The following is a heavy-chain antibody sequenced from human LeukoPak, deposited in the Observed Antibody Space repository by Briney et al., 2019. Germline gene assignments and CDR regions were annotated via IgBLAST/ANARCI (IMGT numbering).Heavy chain of an antibody. CDR1: GFTLSSYG. CDR3: AKRAVAGTLHYFDY. D-gene: IGHD6-19*01. Sequence: GGSLRLSCAASGFTLSSYGMHWVRQAPGKGLEWVAVISYDGSNKYYADSVKGRFTISRDNSKNTLYLQMNSLRAEDTAVYYCAKRAVAGTLHYFDYWGQGTLVTVSS. V-gene: IGHV3-30*18. J-gene: IGHJ4*02. CDR2: ISYDGSNK.